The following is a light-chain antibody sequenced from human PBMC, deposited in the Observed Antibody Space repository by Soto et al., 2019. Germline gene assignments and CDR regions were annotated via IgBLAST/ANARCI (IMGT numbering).Light chain of an antibody. CDR3: QQSYRAPYT. Sequence: DIQVTQSPSSLFASIGDRVTITCRASQSISTFLNWYQQKPGQAPNLLIYVASNLQTGVPSRFSGSGSGTDFSLTISGLQPEDVATYYCQQSYRAPYTFGQGTTLEIK. CDR1: QSISTF. V-gene: IGKV1-39*01. CDR2: VAS. J-gene: IGKJ2*01.